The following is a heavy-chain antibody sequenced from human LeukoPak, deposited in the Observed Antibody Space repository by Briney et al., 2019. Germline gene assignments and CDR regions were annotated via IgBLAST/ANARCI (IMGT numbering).Heavy chain of an antibody. CDR3: ARDKTPMATITSHYFDY. CDR2: IYYSGST. J-gene: IGHJ4*02. D-gene: IGHD5-24*01. CDR1: GGSISSYY. Sequence: SETLSLTCTVSGGSISSYYWSWIRQPPGKGLEWIGYIYYSGSTNYNPSLKSRVTVSVDTSKNQFSLKLSSVTAADTAVYYCARDKTPMATITSHYFDYWGQGTLVTLSS. V-gene: IGHV4-59*01.